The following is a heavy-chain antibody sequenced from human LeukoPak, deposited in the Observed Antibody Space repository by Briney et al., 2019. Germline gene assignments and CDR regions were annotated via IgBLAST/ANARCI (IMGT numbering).Heavy chain of an antibody. CDR1: GGSISSSSSAYY. CDR3: VRHEVNPNSDY. V-gene: IGHV4-39*01. CDR2: IYYSGST. Sequence: SETLSLTCTVSGGSISSSSSAYYWGWVRQPPGKGLEWIGSIYYSGSTYYSPSLKSRVTISLDTSKIQFSLKVSSVTAADTAVYYCVRHEVNPNSDYWGQGTLVTVSS. J-gene: IGHJ4*02.